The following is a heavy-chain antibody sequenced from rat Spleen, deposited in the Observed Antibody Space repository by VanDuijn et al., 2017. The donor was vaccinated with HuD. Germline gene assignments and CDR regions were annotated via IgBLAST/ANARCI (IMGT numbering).Heavy chain of an antibody. J-gene: IGHJ3*01. CDR3: TRPYAY. CDR2: ISYDGSST. V-gene: IGHV5-7*01. Sequence: EVQLVESGGGLVQPGRSLKLSCAASGFTFSDYNMAWVRQAPKKGLEWVATISYDGSSTYYRDSVKGRFTISRDNAKSTLYLQMDSLRSEDTATYYCTRPYAYWGQGTLVTVSS. CDR1: GFTFSDYN.